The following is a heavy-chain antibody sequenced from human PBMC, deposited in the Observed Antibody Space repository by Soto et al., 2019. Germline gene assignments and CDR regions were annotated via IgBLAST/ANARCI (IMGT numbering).Heavy chain of an antibody. CDR1: GFTFSSYA. Sequence: QVQLVESGGGVVQPGRSLRLSCAASGFTFSSYAMHWVRQAPGKGLEWVAVISYDGSNKYYADSVKGRFTISRDNSKNTLYLQMNSLRAEDTAVYYCATDAGHNDFWSGYLEDYYYGMDVWGQGTTVTVSS. D-gene: IGHD3-3*01. CDR3: ATDAGHNDFWSGYLEDYYYGMDV. V-gene: IGHV3-30-3*01. CDR2: ISYDGSNK. J-gene: IGHJ6*02.